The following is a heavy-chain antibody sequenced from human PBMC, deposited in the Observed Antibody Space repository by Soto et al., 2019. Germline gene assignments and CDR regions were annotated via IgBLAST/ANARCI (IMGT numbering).Heavy chain of an antibody. J-gene: IGHJ6*02. D-gene: IGHD4-17*01. V-gene: IGHV4-30-4*01. CDR1: GGSISSGDYY. CDR2: IYYSGST. Sequence: SETLSLTCTVAGGSISSGDYYWSWIRQPPGKGLEWIGYIYYSGSTYYNPSLKSRVTISVDTSKNQFSLKLSSVTAADTAVYYCARYPFYGDYSYYYYGMDVWGQGTTVT. CDR3: ARYPFYGDYSYYYYGMDV.